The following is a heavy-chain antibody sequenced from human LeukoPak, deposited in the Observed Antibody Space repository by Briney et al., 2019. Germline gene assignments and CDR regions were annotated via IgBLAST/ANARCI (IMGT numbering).Heavy chain of an antibody. Sequence: PSETLSLTCTVSGGSISSYYWSWIRQPPGKGLEWIGYIYYSGSTNYNPSLKSRVTISVDTSKNQFSLKLSSVTAADPAVYYCARARPSGMAVWGQGPTVTVSS. J-gene: IGHJ6*02. CDR2: IYYSGST. CDR3: ARARPSGMAV. CDR1: GGSISSYY. V-gene: IGHV4-59*01.